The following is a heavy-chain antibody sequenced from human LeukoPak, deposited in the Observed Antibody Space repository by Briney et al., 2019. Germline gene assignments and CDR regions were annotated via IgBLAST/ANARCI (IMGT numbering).Heavy chain of an antibody. CDR3: AKPCRLADAFDI. CDR1: GFTFSDYY. J-gene: IGHJ3*02. CDR2: INDDGDDR. D-gene: IGHD6-19*01. V-gene: IGHV3-23*01. Sequence: PGGSLRLSCGASGFTFSDYYMGWIRQVPGKGLEWVSYINDDGDDRFYADSVKGRFTISRDNSKNTLYLQMNSLRAEDTAVYYCAKPCRLADAFDIWGQGTMVTVSS.